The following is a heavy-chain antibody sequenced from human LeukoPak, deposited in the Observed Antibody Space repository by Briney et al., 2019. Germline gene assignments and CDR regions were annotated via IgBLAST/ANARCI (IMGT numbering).Heavy chain of an antibody. D-gene: IGHD3-3*01. CDR3: ARAENYDFWSGYWLADYYFDY. V-gene: IGHV1-2*02. Sequence: AASVKVSCKASGYTFTGYYMHWVRQAPGQGLEWMGWINPNSGGTNYAQKFQGRVTMTRDTSISTAYMELSRLRSDDTAVYYCARAENYDFWSGYWLADYYFDYWGQGTLVTVSS. J-gene: IGHJ4*02. CDR2: INPNSGGT. CDR1: GYTFTGYY.